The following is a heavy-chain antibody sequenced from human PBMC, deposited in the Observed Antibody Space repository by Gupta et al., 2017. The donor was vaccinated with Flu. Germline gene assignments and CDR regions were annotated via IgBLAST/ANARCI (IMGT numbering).Heavy chain of an antibody. CDR2: ISSSSSYI. V-gene: IGHV3-21*01. D-gene: IGHD6-19*01. J-gene: IGHJ4*02. CDR3: ARAWDVTVAGTFDY. Sequence: TYGMNWVRQAPGKGLEWVSSISSSSSYIYYADSVKGRFTISRHNAKNSLYLQMNRLRDEDTAVYYCARAWDVTVAGTFDYWGQGTLVTVSS. CDR1: TYG.